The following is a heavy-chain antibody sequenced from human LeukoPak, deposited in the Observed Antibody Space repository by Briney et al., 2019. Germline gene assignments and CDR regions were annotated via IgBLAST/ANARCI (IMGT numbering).Heavy chain of an antibody. CDR1: GGTFSSYA. J-gene: IGHJ6*02. D-gene: IGHD1-26*01. CDR3: ARGSSGWELLYYYYYGMDV. CDR2: MNPNSGNT. V-gene: IGHV1-8*02. Sequence: ASVKVSCKASGGTFSSYAINWVRQATGQGLEWMGWMNPNSGNTGYAQKFQGRVTMTRNTSISTAYMELSSLRSEDTAVYYCARGSSGWELLYYYYYGMDVWGQGTTVTVSS.